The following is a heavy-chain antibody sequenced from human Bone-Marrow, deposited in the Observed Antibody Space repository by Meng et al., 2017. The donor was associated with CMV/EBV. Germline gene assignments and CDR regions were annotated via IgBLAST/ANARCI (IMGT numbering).Heavy chain of an antibody. D-gene: IGHD6-13*01. CDR3: ARTLGGSTFDVFDI. V-gene: IGHV3-20*04. CDR2: FYWNGGST. J-gene: IGHJ3*02. Sequence: GESLKISCAASGFTFDDYGMSWVRQAPGKGLEWVSSFYWNGGSTNYGDFVKGRFTISRDNAKNSLYLQMSTLRAEDTALYYCARTLGGSTFDVFDIWGQGTMVTVSS. CDR1: GFTFDDYG.